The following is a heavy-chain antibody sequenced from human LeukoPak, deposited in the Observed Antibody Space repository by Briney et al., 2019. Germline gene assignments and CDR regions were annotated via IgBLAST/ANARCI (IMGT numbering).Heavy chain of an antibody. V-gene: IGHV3-30*18. J-gene: IGHJ4*02. CDR2: ISYDGSNK. CDR1: GFTFSSYG. Sequence: RAGGSLRLSCAASGFTFSSYGMRWVRQAPGKGLEWVAVISYDGSNKYYADSVKGRFTISRDNSKNTLYLQMNSLRAEDTAVYYCAKDRDTAMVPLDYWGQGTLVTVSS. CDR3: AKDRDTAMVPLDY. D-gene: IGHD5-18*01.